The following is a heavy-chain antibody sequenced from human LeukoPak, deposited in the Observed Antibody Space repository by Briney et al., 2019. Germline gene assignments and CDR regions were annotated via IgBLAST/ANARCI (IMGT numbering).Heavy chain of an antibody. CDR2: ISGDGGST. Sequence: GGSLRLSCAASGFTFSSYAMSWVRQAPGKGLEWVSLISGDGGSTYYADSVRGRFTISRDNSKNSLYLQMDSLRTEDTALYYCAKEYCSTTTCYLSRPLAYWGQGTLVTVSS. CDR1: GFTFSSYA. J-gene: IGHJ4*02. CDR3: AKEYCSTTTCYLSRPLAY. D-gene: IGHD2-2*01. V-gene: IGHV3-43*02.